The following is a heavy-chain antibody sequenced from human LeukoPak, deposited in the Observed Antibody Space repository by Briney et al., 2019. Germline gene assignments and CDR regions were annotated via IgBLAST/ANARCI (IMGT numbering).Heavy chain of an antibody. CDR3: ARGISSSYHRHFDY. J-gene: IGHJ4*02. D-gene: IGHD6-13*01. CDR1: GFTFSSYE. Sequence: PGGSLRLSCAASGFTFSSYEMNWVRQAPGKGLEWVSLIRSIVTSIDYVDSAKGRFTISRDNAKNSLYLQMDSLRAEDTAVYYCARGISSSYHRHFDYWGQGILVTVSS. V-gene: IGHV3-48*03. CDR2: IRSIVTSI.